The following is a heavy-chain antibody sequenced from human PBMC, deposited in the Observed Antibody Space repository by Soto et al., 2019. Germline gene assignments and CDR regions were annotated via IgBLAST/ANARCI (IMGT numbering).Heavy chain of an antibody. CDR1: GFTFSSYW. V-gene: IGHV3-7*03. CDR3: ARERGYSYGYDYAYGMDV. D-gene: IGHD5-18*01. Sequence: GGSLRLSCAASGFTFSSYWMSWVRQAPGKGLEWVANIKQDGSEKYYVDSVKGRFTISRDNAKNSLYLQMNCLRAEDTAVYYCARERGYSYGYDYAYGMDVWGQGTPVTVSS. J-gene: IGHJ6*02. CDR2: IKQDGSEK.